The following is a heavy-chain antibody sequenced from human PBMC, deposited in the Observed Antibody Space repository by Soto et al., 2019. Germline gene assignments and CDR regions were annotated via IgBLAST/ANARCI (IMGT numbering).Heavy chain of an antibody. Sequence: LXLTCTVSGVSISSGGYYWSWIRQHPGKGLEWIGYIYYSGSTYYNPSLKSRVTISVDTSKNQFSLKLSSVTAADTAVYYCAREEERVVILWGQGTLVTVSS. D-gene: IGHD1-1*01. J-gene: IGHJ4*02. V-gene: IGHV4-31*03. CDR3: AREEERVVIL. CDR1: GVSISSGGYY. CDR2: IYYSGST.